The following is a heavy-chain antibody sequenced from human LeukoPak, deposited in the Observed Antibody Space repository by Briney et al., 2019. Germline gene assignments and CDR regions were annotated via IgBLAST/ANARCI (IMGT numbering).Heavy chain of an antibody. J-gene: IGHJ4*02. CDR3: ITYKPPDYYDSSYFDY. CDR2: IKSKTDGGTT. D-gene: IGHD3-22*01. CDR1: GFTFSNAW. Sequence: GGSLRLSCAASGFTFSNAWMSWVRQAPGKGLEWVGRIKSKTDGGTTDYAAPVKGGFTISRDDSKNTLYLQMNSLKTEDTAVYYCITYKPPDYYDSSYFDYWGQGTLVTVSS. V-gene: IGHV3-15*01.